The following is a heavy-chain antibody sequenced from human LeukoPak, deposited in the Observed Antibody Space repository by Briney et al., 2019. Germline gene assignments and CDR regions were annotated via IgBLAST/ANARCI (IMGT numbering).Heavy chain of an antibody. V-gene: IGHV4-59*11. D-gene: IGHD3-22*01. CDR3: ARLLDNDSSGDPDTFDM. Sequence: SETLSLTCSVSGGSISRHFWSWIRQPPGKGLDWIAFIHYSGRTKYNPSLQGRVTISIDTSENNFSLKLTSVTAADTAVYYCARLLDNDSSGDPDTFDMWGQGTVVSVSS. CDR1: GGSISRHF. J-gene: IGHJ3*02. CDR2: IHYSGRT.